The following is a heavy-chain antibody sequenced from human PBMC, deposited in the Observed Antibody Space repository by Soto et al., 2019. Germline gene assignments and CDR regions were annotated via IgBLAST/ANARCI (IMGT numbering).Heavy chain of an antibody. D-gene: IGHD5-18*01. CDR3: ATSYSSKGDYFGY. V-gene: IGHV4-61*08. J-gene: IGHJ4*02. CDR2: IYYSGST. Sequence: SETLSLTCTVSGGSISSGDYYWSWIRQHPGKGLEWIGYIYYSGSTTYNPSLKSRVTISVDTSKNQFSLKLSSVTAADTAVYYCATSYSSKGDYFGYWGQGTLVTAPQ. CDR1: GGSISSGDYY.